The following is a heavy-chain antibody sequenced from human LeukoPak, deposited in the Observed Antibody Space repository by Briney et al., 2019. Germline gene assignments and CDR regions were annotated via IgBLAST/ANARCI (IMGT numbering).Heavy chain of an antibody. CDR3: ARDYCSSTSCYHTNWFDP. D-gene: IGHD2-2*01. J-gene: IGHJ5*02. V-gene: IGHV3-33*01. CDR2: IWYDGSNK. CDR1: GFTFSSYG. Sequence: GGSLRLSCAASGFTFSSYGMYWVRQAPGKGLEWVAVIWYDGSNKYYVDSVKGRFTISRDNSKNTLYLQMNSLRAEDTAVYYCARDYCSSTSCYHTNWFDPWGQGTLVTVSS.